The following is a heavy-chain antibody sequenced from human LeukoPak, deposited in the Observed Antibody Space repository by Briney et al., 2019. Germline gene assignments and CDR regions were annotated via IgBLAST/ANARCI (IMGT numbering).Heavy chain of an antibody. J-gene: IGHJ4*02. D-gene: IGHD6-19*01. CDR1: GFTFSSYD. CDR2: ISGSGGST. Sequence: GGSLRLSCAASGFTFSSYDMSWVRQAPGKGLEWVSAISGSGGSTYYADSVKGRFSISRDNSKNTLFLQMNSLRADDAAVYRCAKVSSGWLDYWGQGTLVTVSS. V-gene: IGHV3-23*01. CDR3: AKVSSGWLDY.